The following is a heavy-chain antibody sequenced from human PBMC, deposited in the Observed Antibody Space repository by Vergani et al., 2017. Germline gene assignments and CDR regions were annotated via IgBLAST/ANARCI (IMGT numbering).Heavy chain of an antibody. V-gene: IGHV3-23*01. CDR2: LTGGGGST. CDR1: GFTFSTYA. Sequence: EVQLLESGGSLKQPGGSVRLSYAASGFTFSTYAMHWVRQAPGKGLEWVSALTGGGGSTYYADSFKGRFIISRDNSRDTLYLQMNILRPEDTATYYCVKDAGSYENFFASWGQGTLVTVSS. D-gene: IGHD2-15*01. J-gene: IGHJ4*02. CDR3: VKDAGSYENFFAS.